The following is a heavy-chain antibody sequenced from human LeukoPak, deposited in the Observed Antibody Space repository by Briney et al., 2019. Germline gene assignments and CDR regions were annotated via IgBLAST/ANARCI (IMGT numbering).Heavy chain of an antibody. J-gene: IGHJ4*02. Sequence: SETLSLTCGVSGGSITTTNFWSWVRQTPGQGLEWIGEVSVSGLSDYNPSLRGRVTMSLDTSKNHLSLKLTSVTAADTAVYYCTREKAAFSPFGYWGQGTLVTV. CDR3: TREKAAFSPFGY. CDR1: GGSITTTNF. V-gene: IGHV4-4*02. D-gene: IGHD6-25*01. CDR2: VSVSGLS.